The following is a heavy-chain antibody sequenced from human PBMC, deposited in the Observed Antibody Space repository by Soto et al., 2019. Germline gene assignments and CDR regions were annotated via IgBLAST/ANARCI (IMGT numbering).Heavy chain of an antibody. CDR3: ARSGYSYGPNPLLY. V-gene: IGHV4-31*03. J-gene: IGHJ4*02. CDR1: GGSISSGGYY. CDR2: IYYSGST. Sequence: SETLSLTCTVSGGSISSGGYYWSWIRQHPGKCLEWIGYIYYSGSTYYNPSLKSRVTISVDTSKNQFSLKLSSVTAADTAVYYCARSGYSYGPNPLLYWGQGTLVTVSS. D-gene: IGHD5-18*01.